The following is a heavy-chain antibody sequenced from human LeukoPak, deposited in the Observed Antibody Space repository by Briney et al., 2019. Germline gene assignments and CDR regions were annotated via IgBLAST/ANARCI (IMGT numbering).Heavy chain of an antibody. Sequence: GGSLRLSCAASGFTFSSYAMSWVRQAPGKGLEWVSAISGSGGSTYYADSVKGRFTISRDNSKNTLYLQMNSLRAEDTAVYYCAKIVAISGRPRAGFDYWGQGTLVTVSS. V-gene: IGHV3-23*01. CDR1: GFTFSSYA. J-gene: IGHJ4*02. CDR3: AKIVAISGRPRAGFDY. D-gene: IGHD1-26*01. CDR2: ISGSGGST.